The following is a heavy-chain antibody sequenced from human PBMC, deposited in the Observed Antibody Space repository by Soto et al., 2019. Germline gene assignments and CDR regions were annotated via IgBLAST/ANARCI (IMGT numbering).Heavy chain of an antibody. CDR3: ASVRIGA. CDR2: IYHSGST. Sequence: QLQLQESGSGLVKPSQTLSLTCAVSGCSISSGGYSWSWIRQPPGKGLEWIGYIYHSGSTYYNPSLKSRVTISVDRSKNQFSLKLSSVTAADTAVYYCASVRIGAWGQGTLVTVSS. J-gene: IGHJ5*02. V-gene: IGHV4-30-2*01. CDR1: GCSISSGGYS. D-gene: IGHD3-10*01.